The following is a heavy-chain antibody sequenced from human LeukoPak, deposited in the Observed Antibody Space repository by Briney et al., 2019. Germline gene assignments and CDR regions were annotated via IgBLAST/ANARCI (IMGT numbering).Heavy chain of an antibody. J-gene: IGHJ4*02. V-gene: IGHV3-66*01. CDR3: ARDTTNEYYFDC. D-gene: IGHD1-1*01. CDR2: IYSGGST. Sequence: GGSLRLSCAASGFTVSSNYMSWVRQAPGKGLEWVSVIYSGGSTYYADSVKGRFTISRDNSKNTLYLQMNSLRAEDTAVYYCARDTTNEYYFDCWGQGTLVTVSS. CDR1: GFTVSSNY.